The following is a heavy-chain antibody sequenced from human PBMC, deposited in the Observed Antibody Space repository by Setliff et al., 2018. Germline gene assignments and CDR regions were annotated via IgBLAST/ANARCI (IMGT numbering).Heavy chain of an antibody. V-gene: IGHV1-2*02. Sequence: ASVKVSCKASGYTFIGHYMHWVRQAPGEGLEWMGWINPNNGETKFAQKFQGRVTLARDTSLKTHYMELSNLTSDDTAIYYCARDFIWGGLTGPDYWGQGFLVTVSS. CDR3: ARDFIWGGLTGPDY. D-gene: IGHD3-9*01. CDR1: GYTFIGHY. CDR2: INPNNGET. J-gene: IGHJ4*02.